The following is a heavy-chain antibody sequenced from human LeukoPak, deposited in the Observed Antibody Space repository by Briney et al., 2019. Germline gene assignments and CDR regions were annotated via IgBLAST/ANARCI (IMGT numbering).Heavy chain of an antibody. CDR1: GFTFNHYG. Sequence: GGSLRLSCAASGFTFNHYGLSWLRQAPGKGVEWVSSISGTGGSTYYAESVKGRFTISRDNSKNTLFLQMNSLRAEDTAVYYCAKDERRGGPDDYWGQGTLVTVSS. CDR2: ISGTGGST. V-gene: IGHV3-23*01. D-gene: IGHD1-1*01. J-gene: IGHJ4*02. CDR3: AKDERRGGPDDY.